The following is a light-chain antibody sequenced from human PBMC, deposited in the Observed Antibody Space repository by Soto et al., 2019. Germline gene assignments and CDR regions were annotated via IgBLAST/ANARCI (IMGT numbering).Light chain of an antibody. J-gene: IGKJ1*01. Sequence: DIQMTQSPSPLSASVGDRVTITCRASQSISSWLAWYQQKPGKAPKLLIYDASSLESGVPSRFSGSGSGTEFTLTISSLQPDDFATYYCQQYQFGQGTKVEIK. V-gene: IGKV1-5*01. CDR3: QQYQ. CDR2: DAS. CDR1: QSISSW.